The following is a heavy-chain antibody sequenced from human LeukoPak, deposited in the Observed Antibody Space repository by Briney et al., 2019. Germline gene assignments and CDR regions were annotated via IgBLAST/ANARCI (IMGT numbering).Heavy chain of an antibody. V-gene: IGHV3-21*01. CDR2: ISSSSGYI. J-gene: IGHJ4*02. CDR3: ARENGDIVYGY. D-gene: IGHD2-15*01. Sequence: KPGGSLRLSCAASGFTFHNNGMSWVRQAPGKGLEWVSSISSSSGYIYYADSVKGRFTISRDNAKNSLYLQMNSLRAEDTAVYYCARENGDIVYGYWGQGTLVTVSS. CDR1: GFTFHNNG.